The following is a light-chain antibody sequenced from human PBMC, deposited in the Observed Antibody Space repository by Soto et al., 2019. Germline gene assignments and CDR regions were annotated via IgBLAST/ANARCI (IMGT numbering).Light chain of an antibody. CDR2: AAS. Sequence: DIQLTQSPSFLSASVGDRVTITCRASQDISDYLAWYQQRPGKVPKLLIYAASTLQSGVPSRFSGSGSGTEFTLTISSLQPEDFATYSCQQLNSYPLTFGGGTKVEIK. CDR1: QDISDY. J-gene: IGKJ4*01. V-gene: IGKV1-9*01. CDR3: QQLNSYPLT.